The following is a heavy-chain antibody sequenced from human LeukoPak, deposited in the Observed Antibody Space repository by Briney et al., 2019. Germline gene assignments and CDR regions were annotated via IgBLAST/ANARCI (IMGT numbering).Heavy chain of an antibody. CDR2: ISGSGGST. CDR3: AKETYYDILTGKTYYYYGMDV. J-gene: IGHJ6*02. V-gene: IGHV3-23*01. CDR1: GFTFSSYA. D-gene: IGHD3-9*01. Sequence: GGSLRLSCAASGFTFSSYAMSWVRQAPGKGLEWVSAISGSGGSTYYADSVKGRFTISRDNSKNTLYLQMNSLRAEDTAVYYCAKETYYDILTGKTYYYYGMDVWGQGTTVTVSS.